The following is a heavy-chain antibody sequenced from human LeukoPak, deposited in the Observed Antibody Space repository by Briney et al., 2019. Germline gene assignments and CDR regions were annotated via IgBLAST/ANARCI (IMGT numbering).Heavy chain of an antibody. CDR2: IYHSGRT. J-gene: IGHJ4*02. CDR1: GYSISSGYY. D-gene: IGHD3-10*01. V-gene: IGHV4-38-2*02. CDR3: ARGRVVDY. Sequence: SETLSLTCTVSGYSISSGYYWGWIRQPPGKGLEWIGSIYHSGRTFYNPSLKSRVTISVDTSKNQFSLKLSSVTAADTAVYYCARGRVVDYWGQGTLVTVSS.